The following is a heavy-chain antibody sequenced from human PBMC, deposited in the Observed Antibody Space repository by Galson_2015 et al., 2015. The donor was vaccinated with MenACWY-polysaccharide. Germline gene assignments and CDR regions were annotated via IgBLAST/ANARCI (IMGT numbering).Heavy chain of an antibody. V-gene: IGHV3-74*01. J-gene: IGHJ4*02. CDR3: ARVQGGYSNDWHHPYYFDY. Sequence: PLRLSCAASGFTFSGYWVHGVRQVPGKGLEWVSRISSDGSSTSYADSVKGRFTISRDNAKNTLHLKMNSLRVEDAAVYYGARVQGGYSNDWHHPYYFDYWGQGTLVTVSS. CDR2: ISSDGSST. D-gene: IGHD3-10*01. CDR1: GFTFSGYW.